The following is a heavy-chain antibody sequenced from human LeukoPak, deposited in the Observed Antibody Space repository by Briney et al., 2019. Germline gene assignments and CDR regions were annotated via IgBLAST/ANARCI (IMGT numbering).Heavy chain of an antibody. CDR2: ISSSSSYI. CDR3: ARGQLYYDSSGFDY. J-gene: IGHJ4*02. CDR1: GFTFSSYS. V-gene: IGHV3-21*01. Sequence: HGGSLRLSCAASGFTFSSYSMNWVRQAPGKGLEWVSSISSSSSYIYYVDSVKGRFTISRDNAKNSLYLQMNSLRAEDTAVYYCARGQLYYDSSGFDYWGQGTLVTVSS. D-gene: IGHD3-22*01.